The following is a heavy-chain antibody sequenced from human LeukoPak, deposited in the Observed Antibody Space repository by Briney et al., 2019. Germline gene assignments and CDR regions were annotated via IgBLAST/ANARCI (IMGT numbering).Heavy chain of an antibody. CDR3: ARLFDDYGDQRGLDY. V-gene: IGHV4-39*07. CDR2: IYYSGSS. CDR1: GGSISSSDYY. J-gene: IGHJ4*02. D-gene: IGHD4-17*01. Sequence: SETLSLTCTVSGGSISSSDYYWGWIRQPPGKGLEWLGSIYYSGSSYYNPSLKSRVIISVDTSKNQFSLKVSSVTAADTAVYFCARLFDDYGDQRGLDYWGQGILVTVSS.